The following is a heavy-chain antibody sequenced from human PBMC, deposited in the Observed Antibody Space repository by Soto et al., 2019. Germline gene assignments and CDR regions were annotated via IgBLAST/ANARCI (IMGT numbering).Heavy chain of an antibody. CDR1: GGSFSGYY. J-gene: IGHJ4*02. V-gene: IGHV4-34*01. CDR2: INHSGST. D-gene: IGHD6-13*01. Sequence: SETLSLTCAVYGGSFSGYYWSWIRQPPGKGLEWIGEINHSGSTNYNPSLKSRVTISVETSKNQFSLKLSFVTAADTAVYYCARLQIEAAAPSDYWGQGTLVTVSS. CDR3: ARLQIEAAAPSDY.